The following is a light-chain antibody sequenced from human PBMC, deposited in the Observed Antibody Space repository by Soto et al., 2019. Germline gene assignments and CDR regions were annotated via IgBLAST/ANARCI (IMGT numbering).Light chain of an antibody. V-gene: IGKV3-15*01. CDR3: QQYNNWPPLT. CDR2: DTS. CDR1: QSVSSK. J-gene: IGKJ2*01. Sequence: EIVMTQSPATLSVSPGERATLSCRASQSVSSKLAWYQQKPGQAPRLLIYDTSTRATGIPARFSGSGSGTEFTLTLSSLQSEDFAVYYCQQYNNWPPLTFGQGTKLEIK.